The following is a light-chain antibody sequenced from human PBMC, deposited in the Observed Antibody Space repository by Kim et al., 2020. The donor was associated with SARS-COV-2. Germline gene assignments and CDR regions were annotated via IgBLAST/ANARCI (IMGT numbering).Light chain of an antibody. V-gene: IGKV3-15*01. Sequence: ETVMTQSPATLSVSPGERATLSCRASQSVSSNLAWYQQKPGQAPRLLIYGASTRATGIPASFSGSGSGTEFTLTISSLQSEDFAVYYCQQYSNWPPITFGQGTRLEIK. CDR1: QSVSSN. CDR2: GAS. J-gene: IGKJ5*01. CDR3: QQYSNWPPIT.